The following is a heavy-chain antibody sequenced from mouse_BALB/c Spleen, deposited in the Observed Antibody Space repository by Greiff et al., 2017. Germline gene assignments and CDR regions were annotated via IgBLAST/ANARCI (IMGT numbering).Heavy chain of an antibody. CDR2: ISTYYGNT. CDR1: GYTFTDYA. CDR3: ARGEIYYYGMDY. V-gene: IGHV1-67*01. J-gene: IGHJ4*01. Sequence: QVQLQQSGPELVRPGVSVKISCKGSGYTFTDYAMHWVKQSHAKSLEWIGVISTYYGNTNYNQKFKGKATMTVDKSSSTAYMELARLTSEDSAIYYCARGEIYYYGMDYWGQGTSVTVSS.